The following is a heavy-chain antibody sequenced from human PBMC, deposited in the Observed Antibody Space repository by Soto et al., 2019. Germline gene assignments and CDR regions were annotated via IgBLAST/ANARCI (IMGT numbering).Heavy chain of an antibody. CDR2: ISGSGGST. CDR1: GSTLSSYA. V-gene: IGHV3-23*01. CDR3: ANAPGEWRGDYYYYGMDV. J-gene: IGHJ6*02. Sequence: EVQLWESGGGLVQPGGSLRLSCAASGSTLSSYAMSWVRQAPGKGLEWVSAISGSGGSTYYADSVKGRFTISRDNSKNTLYLRMNSLRAEDTAVYYCANAPGEWRGDYYYYGMDVWGQGTTVTVSS. D-gene: IGHD3-10*01.